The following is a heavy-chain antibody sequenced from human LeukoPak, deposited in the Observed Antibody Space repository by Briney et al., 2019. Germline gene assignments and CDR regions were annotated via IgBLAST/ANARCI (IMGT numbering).Heavy chain of an antibody. D-gene: IGHD6-6*01. Sequence: GGSLRLSCAASGFTFSSYGMYWVRQAPGKGLEWVAFIRYDGSNKKYADSVKGRFTISRDNSKNTLDLQMNSLRAEDTAVYYCARCSSLYYYYYYMDVWGKGTTVTVSS. CDR1: GFTFSSYG. CDR2: IRYDGSNK. V-gene: IGHV3-33*07. J-gene: IGHJ6*03. CDR3: ARCSSLYYYYYYMDV.